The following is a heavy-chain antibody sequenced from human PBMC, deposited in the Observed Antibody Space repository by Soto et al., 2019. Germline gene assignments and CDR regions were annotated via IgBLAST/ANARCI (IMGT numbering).Heavy chain of an antibody. J-gene: IGHJ4*02. Sequence: QVQLVQSGAEVKKPGASVKVSCKASGYTFTSYYMHWVRQAPGQGLEWMGIINPSGGSTSYAQKCQGRVTMTRDTSTSTVYMELSSLRSEDTAVYYCARDAYCGGDCYSATFGYWGQGTLVTVSS. CDR2: INPSGGST. D-gene: IGHD2-21*02. CDR3: ARDAYCGGDCYSATFGY. V-gene: IGHV1-46*01. CDR1: GYTFTSYY.